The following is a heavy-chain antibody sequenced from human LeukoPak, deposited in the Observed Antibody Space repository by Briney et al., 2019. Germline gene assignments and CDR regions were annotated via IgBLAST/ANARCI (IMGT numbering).Heavy chain of an antibody. CDR2: ISYIGST. J-gene: IGHJ3*02. V-gene: IGHV4-59*11. Sequence: SETLSLTCAVSDDSFSSHYWTWIRQPPGKGLEWVGYISYIGSTNYNPSLKSRVTISIDTSKNQFSLKLSSVTAADTAVYYCARDLVTVTKGFDIWGQGTMVSVSS. CDR1: DDSFSSHY. CDR3: ARDLVTVTKGFDI. D-gene: IGHD4-17*01.